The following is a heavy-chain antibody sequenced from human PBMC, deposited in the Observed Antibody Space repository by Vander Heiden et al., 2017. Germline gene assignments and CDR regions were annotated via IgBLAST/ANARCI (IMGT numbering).Heavy chain of an antibody. J-gene: IGHJ4*02. CDR2: IYDSGST. D-gene: IGHD3-16*01. V-gene: IGHV4-59*01. CDR3: ARDRELGF. CDR1: GGSISIYY. Sequence: HVQLQESGSGLVKPSETLSLTCTVSGGSISIYYGSWIRQSPGKGLGWIGYIYDSGSTNYNPSLKSRVTISADTSKNQFSLKVRSVTAADTAVYYCARDRELGFWGQGTLVTVSS.